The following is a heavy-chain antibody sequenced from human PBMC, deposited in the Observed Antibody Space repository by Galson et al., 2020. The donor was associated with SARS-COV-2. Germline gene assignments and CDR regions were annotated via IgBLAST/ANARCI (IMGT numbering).Heavy chain of an antibody. J-gene: IGHJ5*02. V-gene: IGHV4-4*07. D-gene: IGHD5-18*01. CDR1: GSSMSSYH. CDR2: IYTTGST. Sequence: ETSETLSLTCTVSGSSMSSYHWSWIRQPAGKGLEWIGRIYTTGSTDYNPSLKSRVTMSIDTSNNHFSLKLNSVTAADTAVYYCARDLKAPGYSYGYWFDPWGQGTLVTVSS. CDR3: ARDLKAPGYSYGYWFDP.